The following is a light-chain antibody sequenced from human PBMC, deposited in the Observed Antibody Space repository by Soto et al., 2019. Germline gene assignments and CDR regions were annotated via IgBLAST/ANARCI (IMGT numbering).Light chain of an antibody. J-gene: IGKJ1*01. Sequence: VLTHSPATLSLSPGERATLSCRASQSVSSNLAWYQQKPGQAPRLLIYGASTRATGIPARFSGSGSGTEFTLTISSLQSEDFAVYYCQQYNNWPQTFGQGTKVDI. CDR3: QQYNNWPQT. CDR2: GAS. V-gene: IGKV3-15*01. CDR1: QSVSSN.